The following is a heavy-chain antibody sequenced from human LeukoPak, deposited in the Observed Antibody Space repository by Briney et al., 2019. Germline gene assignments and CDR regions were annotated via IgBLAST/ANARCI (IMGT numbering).Heavy chain of an antibody. CDR2: IYYTGSI. V-gene: IGHV4-39*01. Sequence: SETLSLTCTVSGGSISSSIDYWGWIRQPPGKGLEWIGSIYYTGSIYHNLSLKSRVTISVDTSKNQLSLKLSSVAAADTAVYYCVRHLPPTKVRGAYFDFWGQGTLVSVSS. CDR1: GGSISSSIDY. J-gene: IGHJ4*02. D-gene: IGHD3-10*01. CDR3: VRHLPPTKVRGAYFDF.